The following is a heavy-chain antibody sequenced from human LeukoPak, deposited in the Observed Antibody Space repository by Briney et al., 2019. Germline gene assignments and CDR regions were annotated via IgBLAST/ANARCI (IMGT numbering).Heavy chain of an antibody. V-gene: IGHV3-23*01. CDR1: GFTFSSYG. Sequence: GGSLRLPCAASGFTFSSYGMHWVRQAPGKGLEWVSVISGSGGSTYYADSVKGRFTISRDNSKNTLYLQMNSLRAEDTAVYYCAKSLEIAAADTSRDYWGQGTLVTVSS. CDR2: ISGSGGST. J-gene: IGHJ4*02. CDR3: AKSLEIAAADTSRDY. D-gene: IGHD6-13*01.